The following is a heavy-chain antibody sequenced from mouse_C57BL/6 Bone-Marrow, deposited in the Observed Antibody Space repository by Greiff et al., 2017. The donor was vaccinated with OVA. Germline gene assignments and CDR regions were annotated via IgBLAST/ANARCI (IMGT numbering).Heavy chain of an antibody. CDR1: GFTFSDYY. V-gene: IGHV5-12*01. J-gene: IGHJ4*01. CDR2: ISNGGGST. CDR3: ARDLGADDYDLYYAMDY. D-gene: IGHD2-4*01. Sequence: EVMLVESGGGLVQPGGSLKLSCAASGFTFSDYYMYWVRQTPEKRLEWVAYISNGGGSTYYPDTVKGRFTISRDNAKNTLYLQMSRLKSEDTAMYYCARDLGADDYDLYYAMDYWGQGTSVTVSS.